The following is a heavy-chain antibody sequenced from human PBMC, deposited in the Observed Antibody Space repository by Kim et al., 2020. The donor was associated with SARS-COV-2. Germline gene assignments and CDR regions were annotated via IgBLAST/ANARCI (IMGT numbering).Heavy chain of an antibody. CDR2: IYTSGST. CDR1: GGSISSGSYY. CDR3: ARGPLYGGYGGYYYGMDV. J-gene: IGHJ6*02. V-gene: IGHV4-61*02. D-gene: IGHD5-12*01. Sequence: SETLSLTCTVSGGSISSGSYYWSWIRQPAGKGLEWIGRIYTSGSTNYNPSLKSRVTISVDTSKNQFSLKLSSVTAADTAVYYCARGPLYGGYGGYYYGMDVWGQGTTVTVSS.